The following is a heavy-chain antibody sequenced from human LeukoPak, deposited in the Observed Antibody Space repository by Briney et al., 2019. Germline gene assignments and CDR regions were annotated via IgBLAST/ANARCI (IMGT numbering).Heavy chain of an antibody. CDR1: GFTFSSYG. Sequence: GGSLRLSCAASGFTFSSYGMNWVRQAPGKGLEWVSSISSSSSYIYYADSVKGRFTISRDNAKNSLYLQMNSLRAEDTAVYYCARVPWDDEDYFDYWGQGTLVTVSS. CDR3: ARVPWDDEDYFDY. CDR2: ISSSSSYI. V-gene: IGHV3-21*01. D-gene: IGHD1-1*01. J-gene: IGHJ4*02.